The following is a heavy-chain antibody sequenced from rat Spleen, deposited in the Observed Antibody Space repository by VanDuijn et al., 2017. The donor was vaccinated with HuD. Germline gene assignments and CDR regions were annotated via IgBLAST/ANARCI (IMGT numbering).Heavy chain of an antibody. Sequence: QVRLKESGPGLVQPSETLSLTCTVSGFSLTSYNVHWVRQSTGKGLEWVGVMWRSGSTEYNSGLKSRLSISRDTSKNHIFLKMNSLQSEDTTTYYCARAPGNGYVMDAWGQGASVTVSS. CDR2: MWRSGST. J-gene: IGHJ4*01. D-gene: IGHD5-1*01. CDR1: GFSLTSYN. CDR3: ARAPGNGYVMDA. V-gene: IGHV2-45*01.